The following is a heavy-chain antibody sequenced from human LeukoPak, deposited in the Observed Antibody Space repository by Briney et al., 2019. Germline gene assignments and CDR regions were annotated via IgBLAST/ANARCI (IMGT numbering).Heavy chain of an antibody. D-gene: IGHD2-2*03. Sequence: GRSLRLSCAASGFTFSSYGMHWVRQAPGKGLEWVAVISYDGSNKYYADSVKGRFTISRDNSKNTLYLQMNSLRAEDTAVYYCAKGPGYCSSTSCYLLYYFDYWGQGTLVTVSS. CDR2: ISYDGSNK. J-gene: IGHJ4*02. CDR3: AKGPGYCSSTSCYLLYYFDY. CDR1: GFTFSSYG. V-gene: IGHV3-30*18.